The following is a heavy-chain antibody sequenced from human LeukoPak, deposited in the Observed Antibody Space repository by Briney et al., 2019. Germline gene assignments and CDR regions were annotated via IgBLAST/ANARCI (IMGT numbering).Heavy chain of an antibody. D-gene: IGHD3-10*01. CDR3: AKTREGSGSYYNPKTLDY. Sequence: GGSLRLSCAASGFTFSSYAMSWVRQAPGKGLEWVSAISGSGGSTYYADSVKGRFTISRDNSKNTLYLQMNSLRAEDTAVFYCAKTREGSGSYYNPKTLDYLGQGTLVTASS. V-gene: IGHV3-23*01. CDR1: GFTFSSYA. J-gene: IGHJ4*02. CDR2: ISGSGGST.